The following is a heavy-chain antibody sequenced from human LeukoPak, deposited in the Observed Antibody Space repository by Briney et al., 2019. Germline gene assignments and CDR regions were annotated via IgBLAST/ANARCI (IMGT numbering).Heavy chain of an antibody. D-gene: IGHD3-10*01. CDR2: TYYSGST. V-gene: IGHV4-61*08. CDR1: GGSISSGGYY. Sequence: SETLSLTCAVSGGSISSGGYYWSWIRQHPGKGLEWIGYTYYSGSTNYNPSLKSRVTISVDTSKNQFSLKLSSVTAADTAVYYCARVYTLTYYYGSGSQYYFDYWGQGTLVTVSS. J-gene: IGHJ4*02. CDR3: ARVYTLTYYYGSGSQYYFDY.